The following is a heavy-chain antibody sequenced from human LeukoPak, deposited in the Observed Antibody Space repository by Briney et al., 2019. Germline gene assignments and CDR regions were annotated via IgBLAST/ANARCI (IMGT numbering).Heavy chain of an antibody. CDR1: GFTFSSYA. Sequence: LPGGSLRLSCAASGFTFSSYAMNWVRQAPGKGLEWISSISGSGDNTYYADSVKGRFTISGDNSKNTLYLQMNSLRAEDTAVYYCAKDRSVLRYFDWLDAFDYWGQGTLVTVSS. V-gene: IGHV3-23*01. D-gene: IGHD3-9*01. CDR3: AKDRSVLRYFDWLDAFDY. CDR2: ISGSGDNT. J-gene: IGHJ4*02.